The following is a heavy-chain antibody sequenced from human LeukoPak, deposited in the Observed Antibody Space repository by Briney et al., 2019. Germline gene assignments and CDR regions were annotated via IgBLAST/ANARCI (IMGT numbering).Heavy chain of an antibody. D-gene: IGHD6-13*01. J-gene: IGHJ4*02. Sequence: ASVKVSCKASGYTFTSYDINWVRQATGQGLEWMGWMNPNSGNTGYAQKLQGRVTMTTDTSTSTAYMELRSLRSDDTAVYYCARGWQQLGFDYWGQGTLVTVSS. CDR3: ARGWQQLGFDY. CDR2: MNPNSGNT. CDR1: GYTFTSYD. V-gene: IGHV1-8*01.